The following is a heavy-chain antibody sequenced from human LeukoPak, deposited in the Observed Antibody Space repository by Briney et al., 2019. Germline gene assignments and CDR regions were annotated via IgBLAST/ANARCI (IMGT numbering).Heavy chain of an antibody. CDR2: IKQDGSEK. J-gene: IGHJ5*02. CDR1: GFTFSSYW. Sequence: GGSLRLSCAASGFTFSSYWMSWVRQAPGKGLEWVANIKQDGSEKYYVDSVKGRFTISRDNAKNSLYLQMNSLRAEDTAVYYCAGGIAARLKTYNWFDPWGQGTLVTVSS. V-gene: IGHV3-7*01. D-gene: IGHD6-6*01. CDR3: AGGIAARLKTYNWFDP.